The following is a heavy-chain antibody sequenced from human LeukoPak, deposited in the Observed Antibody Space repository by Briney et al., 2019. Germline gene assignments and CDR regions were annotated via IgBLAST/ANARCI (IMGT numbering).Heavy chain of an antibody. J-gene: IGHJ4*02. D-gene: IGHD2-21*01. CDR3: ARDAAHSAGVYDY. Sequence: SETLSLTCSVSGAAITSAYWSWIRQSPGKGLEWIGYGFYSGVTNYSPSLKSRVTIAVDTSKNHCSLEETSVTAADTAVYYCARDAAHSAGVYDYWGRGILVTVSS. CDR2: GFYSGVT. V-gene: IGHV4-59*13. CDR1: GAAITSAY.